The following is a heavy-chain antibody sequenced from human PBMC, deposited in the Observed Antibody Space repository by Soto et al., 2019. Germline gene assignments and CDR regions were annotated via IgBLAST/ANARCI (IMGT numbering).Heavy chain of an antibody. V-gene: IGHV4-39*01. CDR2: IYYSGST. Sequence: SETLSLTCTVSGGSISSGDYYWSWIRQPPGKGLEWIGYIYYSGSTYYNPSLKSRVTISVDTSKNQFSLKLSSVTAADTAVYYCARQTIPYYDILTGYPQPRAYFDYWGQGTLVTVSS. CDR1: GGSISSGDYY. J-gene: IGHJ4*02. CDR3: ARQTIPYYDILTGYPQPRAYFDY. D-gene: IGHD3-9*01.